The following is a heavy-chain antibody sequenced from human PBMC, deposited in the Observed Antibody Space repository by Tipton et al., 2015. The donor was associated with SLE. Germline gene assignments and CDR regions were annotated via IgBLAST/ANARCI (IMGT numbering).Heavy chain of an antibody. CDR3: TRSLYNTNWFWFDP. J-gene: IGHJ5*02. Sequence: GLVKPSETLSLTCSVSGGSISSFYWSWIRQTPGKRLEWIGYIYHLGSTEYNPSLESRVTILVDTSKNQFSLNLRSVTPADTAMYYCTRSLYNTNWFWFDPWGQGTLVTVSS. CDR1: GGSISSFY. V-gene: IGHV4-59*01. CDR2: IYHLGST. D-gene: IGHD6-13*01.